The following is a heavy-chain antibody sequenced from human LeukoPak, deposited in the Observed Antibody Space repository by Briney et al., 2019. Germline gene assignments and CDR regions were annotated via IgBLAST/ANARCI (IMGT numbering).Heavy chain of an antibody. Sequence: PSETLSLTCTVSGGSISSYYWSWLRQPPGKGLEWIGYIYYSGSTNYNPSLKSRVAISVDMSKNQFSLKLSSVTAADTAVYYCARDLRGERDTYFQHWGQGTLVTVSS. CDR1: GGSISSYY. D-gene: IGHD3-10*01. CDR3: ARDLRGERDTYFQH. CDR2: IYYSGST. V-gene: IGHV4-59*01. J-gene: IGHJ1*01.